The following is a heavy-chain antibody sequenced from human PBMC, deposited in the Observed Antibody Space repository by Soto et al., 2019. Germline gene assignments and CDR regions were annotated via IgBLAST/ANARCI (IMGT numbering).Heavy chain of an antibody. J-gene: IGHJ1*01. CDR3: ASQMRYYYHGRVDYFQH. V-gene: IGHV2-5*02. Sequence: QITLKESGPTLVKPTQTLTLTCTFSGFSLSTSGVGVGWIRQPPGKALEWLALIYWDDDKRYSPSLKSRLTISQDTSKNQVVLTMAKMDPVDTATYYCASQMRYYYHGRVDYFQHWGQGTLVTVSS. CDR1: GFSLSTSGVG. CDR2: IYWDDDK. D-gene: IGHD3-22*01.